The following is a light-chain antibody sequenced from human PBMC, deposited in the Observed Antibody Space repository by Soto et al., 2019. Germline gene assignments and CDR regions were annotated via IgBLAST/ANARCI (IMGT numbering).Light chain of an antibody. V-gene: IGLV1-40*01. CDR2: NNN. CDR3: QSYDSSLSGYV. CDR1: SSNIGAGYD. J-gene: IGLJ1*01. Sequence: QSALTQPPSVSGAPAQRVTISCTGSSSNIGAGYDVHWYQQLPGTAPKLLIYNNNNRPSGVPDRFSGSKSGTSASLAITGLQAEDEADYCCQSYDSSLSGYVFGTGTKVTVL.